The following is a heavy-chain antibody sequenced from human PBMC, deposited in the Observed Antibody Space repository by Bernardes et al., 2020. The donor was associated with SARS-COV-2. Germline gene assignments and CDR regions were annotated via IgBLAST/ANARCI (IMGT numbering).Heavy chain of an antibody. Sequence: SDTLTLTCTVSGGSIRSSSYYWGWIRQPPGKGLEWIGSIYYRGSTYYNPSLKSRVTISVDTSKNQFSLKLSSVTAADTAVYYCARHPDPYSSSFFGLDHWGQGTLVTGSS. J-gene: IGHJ4*02. CDR2: IYYRGST. CDR3: ARHPDPYSSSFFGLDH. V-gene: IGHV4-39*01. D-gene: IGHD6-13*01. CDR1: GGSIRSSSYY.